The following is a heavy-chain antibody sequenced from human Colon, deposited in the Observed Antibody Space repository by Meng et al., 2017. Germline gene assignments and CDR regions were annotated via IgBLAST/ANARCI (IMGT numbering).Heavy chain of an antibody. CDR2: INHSGST. Sequence: QLKQGGGGLLKPSEPLSLPCAVYGGSFSGYYWSWIRQPPGKWLEWIGEINHSGSTNYNPSLKSRVTISVDTSKNQFSLKLSSVTAADTAVYYCARGRYSGYLPWGQGTLVTVSS. CDR1: GGSFSGYY. J-gene: IGHJ5*02. D-gene: IGHD5-12*01. CDR3: ARGRYSGYLP. V-gene: IGHV4-34*01.